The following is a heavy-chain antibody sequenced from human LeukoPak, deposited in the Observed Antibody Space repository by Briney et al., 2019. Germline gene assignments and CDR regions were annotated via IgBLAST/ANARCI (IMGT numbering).Heavy chain of an antibody. Sequence: GASVKVSCKASGYTFTGYYMHWVRQAPGQGLEWMGIINPSGGSTSYAQKFQGRVTMTRDTSTSTVYMELSSLRSEDTAVYYCARAHYGGNFDYWGQGILVTVSS. D-gene: IGHD4-23*01. CDR1: GYTFTGYY. CDR3: ARAHYGGNFDY. V-gene: IGHV1-46*01. CDR2: INPSGGST. J-gene: IGHJ4*02.